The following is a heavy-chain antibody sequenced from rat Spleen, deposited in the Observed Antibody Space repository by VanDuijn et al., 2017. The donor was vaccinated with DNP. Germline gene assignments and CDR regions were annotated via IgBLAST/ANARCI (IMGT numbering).Heavy chain of an antibody. CDR3: AGDTPTVGPYWYFDF. CDR2: ISPSDNST. Sequence: EVQLVESGGGLVQPGRSLKLFCAASGFTFSDYNMAWVRQAPKKGLEWVATISPSDNSTYYRDSIKGRFTVSRDNAKSSLYLQMDSLRSEDTATYCCAGDTPTVGPYWYFDFWGPGAMVTVSS. J-gene: IGHJ1*01. V-gene: IGHV5-7*01. CDR1: GFTFSDYN. D-gene: IGHD1-1*01.